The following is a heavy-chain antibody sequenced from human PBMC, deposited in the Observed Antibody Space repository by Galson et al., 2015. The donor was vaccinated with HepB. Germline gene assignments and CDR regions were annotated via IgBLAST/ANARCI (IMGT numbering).Heavy chain of an antibody. D-gene: IGHD3-16*02. J-gene: IGHJ5*02. Sequence: SLRLSCAPSGFTFGRYGMHWVRQDPDRGPQWVALISYAGKEKYYSDSVRGRFTISRDNSTNMLFLKMNSLRTEDTAIYHCLRDSRLGENCPGGGCYLDRWGQGTLVIVSS. CDR3: LRDSRLGENCPGGGCYLDR. V-gene: IGHV3-30*12. CDR2: ISYAGKEK. CDR1: GFTFGRYG.